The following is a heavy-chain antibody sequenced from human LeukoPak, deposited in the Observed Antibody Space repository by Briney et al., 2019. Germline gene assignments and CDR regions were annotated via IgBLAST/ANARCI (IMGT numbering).Heavy chain of an antibody. J-gene: IGHJ4*02. D-gene: IGHD6-19*01. V-gene: IGHV3-30-3*01. CDR2: ISYDGSNK. CDR1: GFTFTSYA. Sequence: GGSLRLSCAASGFTFTSYAMHWVRQAPGKGLEWVSFISYDGSNKYYADSVKGRFTISRDNSKNTLYLQMNSLRAGDTAVYYCAKDGSGWGIDYWGQGTLVTVSS. CDR3: AKDGSGWGIDY.